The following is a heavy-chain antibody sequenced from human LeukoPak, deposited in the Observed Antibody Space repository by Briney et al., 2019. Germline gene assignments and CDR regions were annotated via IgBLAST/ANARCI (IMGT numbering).Heavy chain of an antibody. CDR1: EFTFSSYA. D-gene: IGHD6-13*01. V-gene: IGHV3-23*01. CDR2: ISGSGGST. CDR3: AKTLRAYSSSWYEAFDI. J-gene: IGHJ3*02. Sequence: GGSLRLSCAASEFTFSSYAMSWVRQAPGKGLEWVSAISGSGGSTYYADSVKGRFTISRDNSKNTLYLQMNSLRAEDTAVYYCAKTLRAYSSSWYEAFDIWGQGTMVTVSS.